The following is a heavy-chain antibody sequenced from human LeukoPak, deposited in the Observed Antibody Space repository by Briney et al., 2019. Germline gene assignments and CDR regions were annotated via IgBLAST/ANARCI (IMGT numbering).Heavy chain of an antibody. J-gene: IGHJ5*02. V-gene: IGHV4-34*01. D-gene: IGHD2-2*02. CDR3: ARQSYCSSTSCYTRGRWFDP. Sequence: SETLSLTCAVYGGSFSGYYWSWIRQPPGKGLEWIGEINHSGSTNYNPSLKSRVTISVDTSKNQFSLKLSSVTAADTAVYYCARQSYCSSTSCYTRGRWFDPWGQGTLVTVSS. CDR1: GGSFSGYY. CDR2: INHSGST.